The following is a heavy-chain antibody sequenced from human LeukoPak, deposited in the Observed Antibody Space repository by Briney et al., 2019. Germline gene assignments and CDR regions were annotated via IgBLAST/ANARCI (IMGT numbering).Heavy chain of an antibody. J-gene: IGHJ3*02. CDR2: INPNSGGT. CDR3: ASGYCSSTSCYWGAFDI. V-gene: IGHV1-2*02. D-gene: IGHD2-2*01. CDR1: GYTFTGYY. Sequence: GASVKVSCKASGYTFTGYYMHWVRQAPGQGLEWMGWINPNSGGTNYAQKFQGRVTMTRDTSISTAYMELSRLRSDDTAVHYCASGYCSSTSCYWGAFDIWGQGTMVTVSS.